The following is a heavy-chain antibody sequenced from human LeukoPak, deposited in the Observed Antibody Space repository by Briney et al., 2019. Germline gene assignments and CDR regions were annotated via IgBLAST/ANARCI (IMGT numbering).Heavy chain of an antibody. Sequence: SETLSLTCAVYGGSFSGYYWSWIRQPPRKGLEWIGEINHSGSTNYNPSLKSRVTISVDTSKNQFSLKLSSVAAADTAVYYCARFFTYSSSSGRLDYWGQGTLVTVSS. CDR2: INHSGST. CDR1: GGSFSGYY. D-gene: IGHD6-6*01. J-gene: IGHJ4*02. CDR3: ARFFTYSSSSGRLDY. V-gene: IGHV4-34*01.